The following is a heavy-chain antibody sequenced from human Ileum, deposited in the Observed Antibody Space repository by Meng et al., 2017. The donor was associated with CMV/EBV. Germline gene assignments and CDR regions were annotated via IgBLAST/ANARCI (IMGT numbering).Heavy chain of an antibody. Sequence: GGSLRLSCAASGFTFTTCGMHWFRQAPGKGLEWVAFIWHDGSKTYYADSVKGRFTISRDNFKNALYLQMNSLRPEDTAVYYCAKDRARRYCSSTSCYTPDFDYWGQGTLVTVSS. J-gene: IGHJ4*02. CDR3: AKDRARRYCSSTSCYTPDFDY. D-gene: IGHD2-2*02. V-gene: IGHV3-30*02. CDR2: IWHDGSKT. CDR1: GFTFTTCG.